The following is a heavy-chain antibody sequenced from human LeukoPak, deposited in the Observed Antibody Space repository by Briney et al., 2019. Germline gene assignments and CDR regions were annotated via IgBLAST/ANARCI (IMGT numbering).Heavy chain of an antibody. D-gene: IGHD3-22*01. J-gene: IGHJ3*02. Sequence: PGGSLRLSCAASGFTFSSYAMSWVRQAPGKGLEWVSAISGSGGSTYYADSVKGRFTISRDNPKNTLYLQMNSLRAEDTDVYYCASLYYYDSSGYSLGSAFDIWGQGTMVTVSS. V-gene: IGHV3-23*01. CDR1: GFTFSSYA. CDR3: ASLYYYDSSGYSLGSAFDI. CDR2: ISGSGGST.